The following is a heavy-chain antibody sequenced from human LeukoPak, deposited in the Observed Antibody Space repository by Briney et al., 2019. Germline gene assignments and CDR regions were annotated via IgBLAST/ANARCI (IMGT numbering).Heavy chain of an antibody. CDR3: ARVVNYYDSSGYYYVEQGSDY. V-gene: IGHV1-69*04. CDR2: IIPILGIA. D-gene: IGHD3-22*01. CDR1: GGTFSSYA. Sequence: SVKVSCKASGGTFSSYAISWVRQAPGQGLEWMGRIIPILGIANYAQKLQGRVTMTTDTSTSTAYMELRSLRSDDTAVYYCARVVNYYDSSGYYYVEQGSDYWGQGTLVTVSS. J-gene: IGHJ4*02.